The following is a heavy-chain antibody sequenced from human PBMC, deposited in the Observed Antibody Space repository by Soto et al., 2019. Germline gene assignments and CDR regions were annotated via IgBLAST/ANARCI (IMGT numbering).Heavy chain of an antibody. CDR2: IYPGDSDT. V-gene: IGHV5-51*01. J-gene: IGHJ4*02. Sequence: GESLKISCKGSGYSFTSYWIGWVRQMPGKGLEWMGIIYPGDSDTRYSPSFQCQVTISADKSISTAYLQWSSLKASDTAMYYCARPSDILTGYCPFDYWGQGTLVTVSS. CDR1: GYSFTSYW. CDR3: ARPSDILTGYCPFDY. D-gene: IGHD3-9*01.